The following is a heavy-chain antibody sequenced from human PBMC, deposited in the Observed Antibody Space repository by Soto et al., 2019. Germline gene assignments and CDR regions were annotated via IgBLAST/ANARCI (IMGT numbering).Heavy chain of an antibody. J-gene: IGHJ5*02. CDR1: GYTFTCYG. V-gene: IGHV1-18*04. D-gene: IGHD6-19*01. CDR2: IGAYNGNT. CDR3: ARVRQWLVRSCVYNWFDH. Sequence: QVQLVQSGAEVKNSGASVKVSCKASGYTFTCYGISWVRQAPGQGREWIGWIGAYNGNTNYAQKLKGRGNMTTDTSTSTAYMELRRLRSDETAVYYCARVRQWLVRSCVYNWFDHWGQGTLVTVSS.